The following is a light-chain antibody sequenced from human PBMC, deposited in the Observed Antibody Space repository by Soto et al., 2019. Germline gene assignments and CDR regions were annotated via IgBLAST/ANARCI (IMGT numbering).Light chain of an antibody. CDR1: QSISSG. J-gene: IGKJ2*01. CDR3: QQYNSYPYT. CDR2: DAS. V-gene: IGKV1-5*01. Sequence: EIQMTQSPSTLSESPGERATITCRASQSISSGLAWYQQKPGKAPRLLIYDASSLETGVPSRFSGSGSGTEFTLTISSLQPDDFATYYCQQYNSYPYTFGQGTKLEIK.